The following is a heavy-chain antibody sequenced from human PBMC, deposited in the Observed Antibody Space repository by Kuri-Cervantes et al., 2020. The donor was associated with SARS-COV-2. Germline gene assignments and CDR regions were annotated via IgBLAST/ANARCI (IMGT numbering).Heavy chain of an antibody. J-gene: IGHJ4*02. D-gene: IGHD6-6*01. CDR2: ISGSGGST. CDR3: AKDPLWGGSSNFDY. V-gene: IGHV3-23*01. Sequence: GESLKISCAASGFTFSSYAMSWVRQAPGKGLEWVSAISGSGGSTYYADSVKGRFTISRDNSKNTLYLQMNSLRAEDTAVYYCAKDPLWGGSSNFDYWGQGTLVTVSS. CDR1: GFTFSSYA.